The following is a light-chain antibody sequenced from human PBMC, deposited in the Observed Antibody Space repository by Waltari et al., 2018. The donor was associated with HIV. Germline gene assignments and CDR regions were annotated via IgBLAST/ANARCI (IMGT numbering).Light chain of an antibody. CDR3: SSYAGSNNLV. CDR2: AVS. CDR1: SSDVGGYNY. Sequence: QSALTQPPSASGSPGQSVTISCTATSSDVGGYNYVSWYQQHPGKAPKLMIYAVSQRPSGVPDRFSGSKSGNTASLTVSGLQAEDEADYYCSSYAGSNNLVFGGGTKLTVL. J-gene: IGLJ3*02. V-gene: IGLV2-8*01.